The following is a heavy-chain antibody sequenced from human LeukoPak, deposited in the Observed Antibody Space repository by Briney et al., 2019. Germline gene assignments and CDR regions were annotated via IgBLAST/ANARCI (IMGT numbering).Heavy chain of an antibody. CDR3: ARDRVSGWSGETLTADGMDV. CDR1: GGSISSYY. J-gene: IGHJ6*01. Sequence: PSETLSLTCTVSGGSISSYYWSWIRRPAGKRLEWIGRIYTSGSTNYNPSLESRVTMSLDTSKNQFSLELYSVTAADTAVYYCARDRVSGWSGETLTADGMDVWGQGTTVTVSS. CDR2: IYTSGST. D-gene: IGHD3-10*01. V-gene: IGHV4-4*07.